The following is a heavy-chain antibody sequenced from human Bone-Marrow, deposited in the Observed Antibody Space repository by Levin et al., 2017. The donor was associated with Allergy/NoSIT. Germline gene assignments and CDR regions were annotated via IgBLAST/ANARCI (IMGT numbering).Heavy chain of an antibody. V-gene: IGHV3-33*01. CDR2: LWFDGSNE. J-gene: IGHJ4*02. Sequence: GESLKISCAASGFTFSNHGMHWVRQAPGKGLEWVAVLWFDGSNEYYVDSVKGRFTISRDNSKNTLYLQMKSLRVEDTAVYYCARAEAAAGNVLEDYWGQGTLVTVSS. CDR3: ARAEAAAGNVLEDY. D-gene: IGHD6-13*01. CDR1: GFTFSNHG.